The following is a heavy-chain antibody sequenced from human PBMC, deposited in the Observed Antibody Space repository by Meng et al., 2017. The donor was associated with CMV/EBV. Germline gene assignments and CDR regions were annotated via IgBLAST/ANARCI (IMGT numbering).Heavy chain of an antibody. J-gene: IGHJ6*02. D-gene: IGHD2-2*01. CDR2: ISSSSSYI. CDR3: VRGSVVVPAAILVYYYYGMDV. Sequence: GESLKISCAASGFTFSSYSMNWVRQAPGKGLEWVSSISSSSSYIYYADSVKGRFTISRDNSKDTLYLQMNSLRDEDTAVYYCVRGSVVVPAAILVYYYYGMDVWGQGTTVTVSS. CDR1: GFTFSSYS. V-gene: IGHV3-21*01.